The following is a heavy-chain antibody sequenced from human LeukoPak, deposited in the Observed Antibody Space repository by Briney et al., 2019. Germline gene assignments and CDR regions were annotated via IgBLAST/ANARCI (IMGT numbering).Heavy chain of an antibody. CDR3: ARRYSSGWFGDDY. CDR2: IKEDGSQK. Sequence: GGSLRLSCAASGFTFSTHWISWVRQAAGKGLEWVANIKEDGSQKHYVDSVKGRFTISRDNAENSLYLEMNSLRVEDAAVYYCARRYSSGWFGDDYWGQGTLVTVSS. V-gene: IGHV3-7*01. CDR1: GFTFSTHW. D-gene: IGHD6-19*01. J-gene: IGHJ4*02.